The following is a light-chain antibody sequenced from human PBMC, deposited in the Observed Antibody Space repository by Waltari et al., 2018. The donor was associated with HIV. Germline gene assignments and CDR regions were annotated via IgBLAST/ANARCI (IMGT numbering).Light chain of an antibody. CDR3: QQYGSSPPVT. CDR1: QSVSSSY. Sequence: EIVLTQSPGTLSLSPGERATLSCRASQSVSSSYLAWYQQKPGQDPRRLIYGAASRATGIPDRFSGSGSGTDFTLTISRLEPEDFAVYYCQQYGSSPPVTFGQGTRLEIK. CDR2: GAA. V-gene: IGKV3-20*01. J-gene: IGKJ5*01.